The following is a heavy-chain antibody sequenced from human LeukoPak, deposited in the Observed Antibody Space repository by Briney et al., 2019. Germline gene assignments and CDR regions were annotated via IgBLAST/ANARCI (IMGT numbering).Heavy chain of an antibody. V-gene: IGHV3-33*08. CDR2: IWYDGSNK. D-gene: IGHD6-13*01. Sequence: TGGSLRLSCAASGFTFSSYGMHWVRQAPGKGLEWVAVIWYDGSNKYYADSVKGRFTISRDNSKNTLYLQMNSLRAEDTAVYYCARGFQRQQLAAYWFDPWGQGTLVTVSS. CDR1: GFTFSSYG. J-gene: IGHJ5*02. CDR3: ARGFQRQQLAAYWFDP.